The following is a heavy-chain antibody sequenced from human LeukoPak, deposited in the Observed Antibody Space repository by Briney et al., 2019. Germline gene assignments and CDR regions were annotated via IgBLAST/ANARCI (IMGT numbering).Heavy chain of an antibody. D-gene: IGHD6-19*01. Sequence: GGSLRLACAASGFTFSSYAMSWVRQAPGKGLEWVSAISGSGGSTYYADSVKGRFTISRDNSKNTLYLQMNSLRAEDTAVYYCAKGIAVAGSTNLDYWGQGTLVTVSS. CDR1: GFTFSSYA. CDR2: ISGSGGST. J-gene: IGHJ4*02. CDR3: AKGIAVAGSTNLDY. V-gene: IGHV3-23*01.